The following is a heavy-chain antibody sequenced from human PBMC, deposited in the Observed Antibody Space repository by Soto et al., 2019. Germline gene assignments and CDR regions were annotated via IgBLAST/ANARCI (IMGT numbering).Heavy chain of an antibody. D-gene: IGHD3-3*01. CDR2: INPHGGST. CDR1: GDTFTSYY. CDR3: ARSSGGNFGIIIEGSNWFDP. J-gene: IGHJ5*02. V-gene: IGHV1-46*01. Sequence: ASVKLYCKAPGDTFTSYYLNWVRQAPGQGLEWMGVINPHGGSTKYAQKFQGRVTMTRDTSRSTVYMELRSLRSDDTAIYYCARSSGGNFGIIIEGSNWFDPWGQGTLVTLSS.